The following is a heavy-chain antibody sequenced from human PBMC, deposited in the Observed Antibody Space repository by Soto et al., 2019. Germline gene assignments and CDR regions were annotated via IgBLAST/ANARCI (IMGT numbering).Heavy chain of an antibody. J-gene: IGHJ5*02. CDR2: IKQDGSDK. V-gene: IGHV3-7*01. Sequence: PGGSLRLSCAASGFTFSSYWMSWVRQAPGKGLEWVANIKQDGSDKYYVDSVKGRFTISRDNAKNSLYLQMNSLRDEDTAVYYCARDRMSSSWYVTFGWFDPWGQGTLVTVSS. CDR3: ARDRMSSSWYVTFGWFDP. D-gene: IGHD6-13*01. CDR1: GFTFSSYW.